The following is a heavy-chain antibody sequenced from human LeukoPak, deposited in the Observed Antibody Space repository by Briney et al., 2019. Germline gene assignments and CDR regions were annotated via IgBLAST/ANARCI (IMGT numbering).Heavy chain of an antibody. V-gene: IGHV3-48*01. CDR3: AKGTGDTAYYFDF. CDR1: GFTFSSYS. CDR2: ISSSSSTI. Sequence: PGGSLRLSCAASGFTFSSYSMNWVRQAPGKGLEWVSYISSSSSTIYYPDPVTGRFTISRDNSENTLYLQMSGLRAEDTAIYYCAKGTGDTAYYFDFWGQGVLVTVSS. J-gene: IGHJ4*02. D-gene: IGHD7-27*01.